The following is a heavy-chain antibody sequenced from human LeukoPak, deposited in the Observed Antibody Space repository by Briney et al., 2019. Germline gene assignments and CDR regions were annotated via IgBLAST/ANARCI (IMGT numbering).Heavy chain of an antibody. Sequence: PGGSLRLSCAASRFSFSSYSMNWVRQAPGKGLEWVSSISSDSSDIFHVDSVKGRFTISRDNAKNSLFLQMNSLRAEDTAVYYCAGGLLWLGEDINWFDPWGQGTLVTVSS. D-gene: IGHD3-10*01. V-gene: IGHV3-21*01. CDR3: AGGLLWLGEDINWFDP. J-gene: IGHJ5*02. CDR2: ISSDSSDI. CDR1: RFSFSSYS.